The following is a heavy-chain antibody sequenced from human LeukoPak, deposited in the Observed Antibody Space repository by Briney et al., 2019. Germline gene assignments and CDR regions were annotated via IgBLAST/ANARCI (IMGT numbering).Heavy chain of an antibody. CDR1: GFTFSNAW. J-gene: IGHJ4*02. CDR2: IKSKTDGGTT. V-gene: IGHV3-15*01. D-gene: IGHD5-18*01. Sequence: GGSLRLSCAASGFTFSNAWMSWVRQAPGKGLERVGRIKSKTDGGTTDYAAPVKGRFTISRDDSKNTLYLQMNSLKTEDTAVYYCTTYYSHGSWRPFDYWGQGTLVTVSS. CDR3: TTYYSHGSWRPFDY.